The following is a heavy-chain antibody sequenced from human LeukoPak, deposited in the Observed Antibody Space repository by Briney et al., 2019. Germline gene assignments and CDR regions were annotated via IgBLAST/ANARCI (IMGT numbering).Heavy chain of an antibody. V-gene: IGHV3-21*01. CDR2: ISSSSSYI. Sequence: PGGSLRLSCAASGFTFSSYSMNWVRQAPGKGLEWVSSISSSSSYIYYADSVKGRFTISRDNAKNSLYLQMNSLRAEDTAVYYCARASPPLAARGQFDYWGQGTLVTVSS. D-gene: IGHD6-6*01. CDR1: GFTFSSYS. CDR3: ARASPPLAARGQFDY. J-gene: IGHJ4*02.